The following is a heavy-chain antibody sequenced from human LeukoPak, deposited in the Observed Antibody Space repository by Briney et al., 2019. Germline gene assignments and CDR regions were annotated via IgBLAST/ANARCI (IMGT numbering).Heavy chain of an antibody. D-gene: IGHD3-16*01. Sequence: GGSLRLSCAAYGVTFSSYRMNWVRQAQGKGLEWVSSISSRSTYIYYAGSVKGRFTISRDNAKNSLYLQMNSLRAEDTAVYFCAKSTRAVMAMMDVWGKGTTVTVSS. CDR3: AKSTRAVMAMMDV. V-gene: IGHV3-21*01. J-gene: IGHJ6*04. CDR2: ISSRSTYI. CDR1: GVTFSSYR.